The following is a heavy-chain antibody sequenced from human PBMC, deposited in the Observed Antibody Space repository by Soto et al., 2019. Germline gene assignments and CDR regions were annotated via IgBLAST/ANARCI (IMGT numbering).Heavy chain of an antibody. CDR1: GFTFSNAW. Sequence: GGSLRLSCAASGFTFSNAWMNWVRQAPGKGLEWVGRIKSKTDGGTTDYAAPVKGRFTISRDDSKNTLYLQMNSLKTEDTAMYYCTTEISSSWYVPFYYYYYGMDVWGQGTTVTVSS. V-gene: IGHV3-15*07. CDR3: TTEISSSWYVPFYYYYYGMDV. D-gene: IGHD6-13*01. CDR2: IKSKTDGGTT. J-gene: IGHJ6*02.